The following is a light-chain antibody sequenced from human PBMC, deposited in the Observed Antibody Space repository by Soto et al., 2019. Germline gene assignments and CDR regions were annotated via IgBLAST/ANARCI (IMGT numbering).Light chain of an antibody. CDR3: SSYAGSNNVV. Sequence: QSVLTQPPSASGSPGQSVTISSTGTSSDVGGYNYVSWYQQHPGNAPKLMIYEVSKRPSGVPDRFSGCKSGNTASLTVSGLQAEDEAGYYCSSYAGSNNVVFCGGTELTVL. CDR1: SSDVGGYNY. J-gene: IGLJ2*01. V-gene: IGLV2-8*01. CDR2: EVS.